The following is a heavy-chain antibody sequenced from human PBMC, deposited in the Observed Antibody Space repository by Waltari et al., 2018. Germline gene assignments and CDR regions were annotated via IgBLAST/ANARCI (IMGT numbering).Heavy chain of an antibody. CDR1: GFTFSSYW. Sequence: EVQLVESGGGLVQPGGSLRLSCAASGFTFSSYWMSWVRQAPGKGLEWVANIKQDGMDKYYVDTVKGRFTISRDNAKNSLYLQMNSLRAEDTAVYYCARDGGLHYFDYWGQGTLVXXSS. V-gene: IGHV3-7*01. CDR3: ARDGGLHYFDY. CDR2: IKQDGMDK. D-gene: IGHD5-18*01. J-gene: IGHJ4*02.